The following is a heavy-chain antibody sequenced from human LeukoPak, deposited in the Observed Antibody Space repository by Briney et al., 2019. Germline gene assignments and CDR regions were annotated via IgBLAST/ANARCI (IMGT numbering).Heavy chain of an antibody. J-gene: IGHJ4*02. D-gene: IGHD3-3*01. Sequence: PSETLSLTCTVSGDSISSGSYYWSWIRQPAGEGLEWIGRIYSSGRTHYSSSLKSRVAISVDTSKNQFSLKLSSVTAADTAVYYCASRNFGVVTDWGQGTLVTVSS. V-gene: IGHV4-61*02. CDR2: IYSSGRT. CDR1: GDSISSGSYY. CDR3: ASRNFGVVTD.